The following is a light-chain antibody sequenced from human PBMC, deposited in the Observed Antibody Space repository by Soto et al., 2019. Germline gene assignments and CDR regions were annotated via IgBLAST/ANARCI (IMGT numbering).Light chain of an antibody. CDR1: QDISNY. CDR3: QQYDNLPPYT. J-gene: IGKJ2*01. V-gene: IGKV1-33*01. CDR2: DAS. Sequence: DIQMTQSPSSLSASVGDRVTITCQASQDISNYLNWYQQKPGKAPKLLIYDASNLETGVPSRFSGSGPGTDFTFTISSPQPEDIATYYCQQYDNLPPYTFGQGTKLEIK.